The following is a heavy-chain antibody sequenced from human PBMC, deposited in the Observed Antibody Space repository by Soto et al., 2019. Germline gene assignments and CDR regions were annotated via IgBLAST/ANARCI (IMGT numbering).Heavy chain of an antibody. CDR2: FSTRPI. Sequence: PGGSLRLSCAASGFTFSTYSMNWVRQAPGKGLESISYFSTRPIYYADSVQGRLTVSRDNARNTLFLQMNSLRAEDTAVYYCAKSTITFGGVIDAWGQGILVTVSS. V-gene: IGHV3-48*01. CDR3: AKSTITFGGVIDA. J-gene: IGHJ5*02. D-gene: IGHD3-16*01. CDR1: GFTFSTYS.